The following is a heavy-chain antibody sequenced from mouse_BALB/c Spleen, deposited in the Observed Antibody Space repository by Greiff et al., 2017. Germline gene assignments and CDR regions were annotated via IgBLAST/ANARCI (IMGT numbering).Heavy chain of an antibody. CDR2: INSNGGST. Sequence: EVKVVESGGGLVKLGGSLKLSCAASGFTFSSYYMSWVRQTPENRLELVAAINSNGGSTYYPDTVKGRFTISRDNAKNTLYLQMSSLKSEDTALYYCARSLLRLRRAMDYWGQGTSVTVSS. CDR1: GFTFSSYY. J-gene: IGHJ4*01. CDR3: ARSLLRLRRAMDY. D-gene: IGHD1-2*01. V-gene: IGHV5-6-2*01.